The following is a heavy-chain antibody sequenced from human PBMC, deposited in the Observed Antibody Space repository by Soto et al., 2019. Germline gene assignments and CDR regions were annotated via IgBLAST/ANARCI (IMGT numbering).Heavy chain of an antibody. CDR2: IYPGDSDT. Sequence: PGESLKISCKGSGYSFTSYWIGWVRQMPGKGLEWMGIIYPGDSDTRYSPSFQGQVTISADKSISTAYLQWSSLKASDTAMCYCARGKTTVVTQNYYYYYGMDVWGQGTTVTVSS. D-gene: IGHD4-17*01. CDR1: GYSFTSYW. CDR3: ARGKTTVVTQNYYYYYGMDV. J-gene: IGHJ6*02. V-gene: IGHV5-51*01.